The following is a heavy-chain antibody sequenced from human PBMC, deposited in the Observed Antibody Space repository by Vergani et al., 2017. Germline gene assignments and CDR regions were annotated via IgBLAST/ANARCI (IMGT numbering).Heavy chain of an antibody. CDR1: GFTFSSYA. Sequence: QVQLVESGGGVVQPGRSLRLSCAASGFTFSSYAMHWVRQAPGKGLEWVAVISYDGSNKYYADSVKGRFTISRDNSKNTLYLQMNSLRAEDTAVYYCTRATVATDYWGQGTLVTVSS. J-gene: IGHJ4*02. CDR3: TRATVATDY. V-gene: IGHV3-30-3*01. CDR2: ISYDGSNK. D-gene: IGHD4-17*01.